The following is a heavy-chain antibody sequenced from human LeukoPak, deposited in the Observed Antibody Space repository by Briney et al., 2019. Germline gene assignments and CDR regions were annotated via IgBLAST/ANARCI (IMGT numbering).Heavy chain of an antibody. J-gene: IGHJ3*02. CDR3: ARARSEIGGI. V-gene: IGHV4-34*01. D-gene: IGHD3-3*01. CDR1: GGSFSGYY. CDR2: IYYSGST. Sequence: SETLSLTCAVYGGSFSGYYWSWVRQPPGKGLEWIGYIYYSGSTYYNPSLKSRVTISVDTSKDQFSLKLSSVTAADTAVYYCARARSEIGGIWGQGTMVTVSS.